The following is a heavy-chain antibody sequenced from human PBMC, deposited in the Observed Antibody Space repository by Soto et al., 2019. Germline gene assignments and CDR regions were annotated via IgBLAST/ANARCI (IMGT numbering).Heavy chain of an antibody. D-gene: IGHD3-10*01. CDR1: GFTFSDYY. CDR2: ISSNGGIT. V-gene: IGHV3-64*04. Sequence: PWWTLRLSCASSGFTFSDYYMHWVRQAPGKGLEYVSGISSNGGITYHADSVKGRFSISRDNSKNTLYLQMNSLRAEDTAVYYCAKEGLLYLHDAFDIWGQGTMVTVSS. J-gene: IGHJ3*02. CDR3: AKEGLLYLHDAFDI.